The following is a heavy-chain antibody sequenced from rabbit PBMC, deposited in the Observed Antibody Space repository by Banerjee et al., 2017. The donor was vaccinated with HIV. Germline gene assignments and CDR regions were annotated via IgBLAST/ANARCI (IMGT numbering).Heavy chain of an antibody. CDR1: GFTLSSGFW. CDR2: IAADTGDST. V-gene: IGHV1S40*01. J-gene: IGHJ4*01. Sequence: QSLEESGGDLVKPGASLTLTCTASGFTLSSGFWICWVRQAPGKGLEWIACIAADTGDSTYSASWAKGRFTISKTSSTTVTLQMTSVTAADTATYFCARSFSGWYYFNLWGQGTLVTVS. D-gene: IGHD1-1*01. CDR3: ARSFSGWYYFNL.